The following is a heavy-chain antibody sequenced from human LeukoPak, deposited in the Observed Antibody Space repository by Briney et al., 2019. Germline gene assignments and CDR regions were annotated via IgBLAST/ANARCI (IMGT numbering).Heavy chain of an antibody. Sequence: GASVKVSCKASGYSFSRYGISWVRQAPGQGLEWMGWISAYTGNIYSSQKFQDRVTMTRDMSTSTVYMELSSLRSEDTAVYYCARDLMGVTTDWGQGTLVTVSS. D-gene: IGHD4-17*01. CDR2: ISAYTGNI. J-gene: IGHJ4*02. CDR3: ARDLMGVTTD. CDR1: GYSFSRYG. V-gene: IGHV1-18*01.